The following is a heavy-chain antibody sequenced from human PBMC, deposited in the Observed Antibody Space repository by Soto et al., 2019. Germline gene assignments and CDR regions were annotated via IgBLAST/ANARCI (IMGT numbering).Heavy chain of an antibody. V-gene: IGHV3-30*18. CDR1: GFTFSSYG. CDR3: AKGPYSSSNYFDY. Sequence: GGSLRLSCAASGFTFSSYGMHWVRQAPGKGLEWVAVISYDGSNKYYADSVKGRFTISRDNSKNTLYLQMNSLRAEDTAVYYCAKGPYSSSNYFDYWGQGTLVTVSS. CDR2: ISYDGSNK. J-gene: IGHJ4*02. D-gene: IGHD6-6*01.